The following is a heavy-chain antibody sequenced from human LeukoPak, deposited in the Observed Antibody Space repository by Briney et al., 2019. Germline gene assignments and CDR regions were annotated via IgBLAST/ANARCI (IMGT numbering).Heavy chain of an antibody. CDR1: GFTFSSYA. CDR2: ISYDGSNK. V-gene: IGHV3-30-3*01. Sequence: GRSLRLSCAASGFTFSSYAMHWVRQAPGEGLEWVAVISYDGSNKYYADSVKGRFTISRDNSKNTLYLQMNSLRAEDTAVYYCARYPSDWAYYYYGMDVWGQGTTVTVSS. CDR3: ARYPSDWAYYYYGMDV. J-gene: IGHJ6*02. D-gene: IGHD2-2*01.